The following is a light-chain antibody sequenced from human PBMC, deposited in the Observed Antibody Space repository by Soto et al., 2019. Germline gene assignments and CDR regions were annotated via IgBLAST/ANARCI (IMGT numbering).Light chain of an antibody. CDR1: QSVLYSSNNKNY. Sequence: DIVMTQSPDSLAVSLGERATINWKSSQSVLYSSNNKNYLAWYQQKPGQPPKLLIYWASTRESGVPDRFSGSGSATDFTLTISSLQADDVAFYYCQQYYSTPMYTFGQRTKLEIK. CDR2: WAS. V-gene: IGKV4-1*01. J-gene: IGKJ2*01. CDR3: QQYYSTPMYT.